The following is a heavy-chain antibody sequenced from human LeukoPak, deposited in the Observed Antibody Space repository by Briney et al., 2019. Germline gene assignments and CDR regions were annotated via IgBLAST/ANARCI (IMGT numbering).Heavy chain of an antibody. V-gene: IGHV3-74*03. D-gene: IGHD4-17*01. CDR1: VFTFSSYW. Sequence: GCSLRLSCAPSVFTFSSYWRHWVRQAPPKRPVWLSRINDDENSITYAHFAKGPVTISRDNAKNTLYLQMNSLRAEDRAVYFCARGFGDSRVHYYYGMDVWGQGTKVSVSS. CDR2: INDDENSI. J-gene: IGHJ6*02. CDR3: ARGFGDSRVHYYYGMDV.